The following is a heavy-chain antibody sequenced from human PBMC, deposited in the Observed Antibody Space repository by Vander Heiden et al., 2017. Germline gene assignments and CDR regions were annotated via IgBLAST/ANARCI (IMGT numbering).Heavy chain of an antibody. CDR2: IWYDGSNK. CDR1: GFTFSSYG. V-gene: IGHV3-33*01. J-gene: IGHJ6*02. CDR3: ARDGRSYGMDV. Sequence: QVQLVESGGGVVQPGRSLRLPCAAAGFTFSSYGMHWVRQAPGKGLEWVAVIWYDGSNKYYADSVKGRFTISRDNSKNTLYLQMNSLRAEDTAVYYCARDGRSYGMDVWGQGTTVTVSS.